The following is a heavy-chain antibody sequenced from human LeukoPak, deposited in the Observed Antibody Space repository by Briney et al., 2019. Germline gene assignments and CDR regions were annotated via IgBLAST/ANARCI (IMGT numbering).Heavy chain of an antibody. D-gene: IGHD3-22*01. Sequence: GASVKVSCKASGYTFPGYYMHWVRQAPGQGLEWMGWINPNSGGTNYAQKFQGRVTMTRDTSISTAYMELSRLRSDDTAVYYCARGDTNTAYYYDSSGYYVWGQGSLVTVSS. V-gene: IGHV1-2*02. CDR1: GYTFPGYY. J-gene: IGHJ4*02. CDR2: INPNSGGT. CDR3: ARGDTNTAYYYDSSGYYV.